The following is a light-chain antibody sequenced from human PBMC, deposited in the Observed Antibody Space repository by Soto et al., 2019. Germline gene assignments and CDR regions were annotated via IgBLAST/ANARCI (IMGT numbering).Light chain of an antibody. CDR1: SSDVGGYNY. Sequence: QSVLTQPASVSGSPGQSITISCTGTSSDVGGYNYVSWYQQHPGKAPKLMIYEVSNRPSGVSNRFSGSKSDNTASLTISGLQAEDEADYYCCSYTSSSTRVVFGGGTQLTVL. V-gene: IGLV2-14*01. CDR3: CSYTSSSTRVV. CDR2: EVS. J-gene: IGLJ2*01.